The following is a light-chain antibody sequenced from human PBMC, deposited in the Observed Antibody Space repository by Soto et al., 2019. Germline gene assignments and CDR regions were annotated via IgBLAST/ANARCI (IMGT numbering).Light chain of an antibody. V-gene: IGLV7-46*01. Sequence: QAVVTQEPSLIVSPGGTVTLTCGSSTGAVTSGHYPHWFQQNPDQAPRILIYDTSIKHSWTPARFSGYLLGGKAALTLSGAQPADESDYYCLLYYSETVVFGGGTKLTVL. J-gene: IGLJ2*01. CDR2: DTS. CDR1: TGAVTSGHY. CDR3: LLYYSETVV.